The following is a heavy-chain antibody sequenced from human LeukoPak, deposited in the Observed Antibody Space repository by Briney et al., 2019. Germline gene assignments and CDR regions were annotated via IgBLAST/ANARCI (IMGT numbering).Heavy chain of an antibody. CDR2: INPNSGGT. D-gene: IGHD6-25*01. J-gene: IGHJ1*01. CDR1: GYTFTGYH. V-gene: IGHV1-2*02. CDR3: ARAGEISGSPREFQH. Sequence: ASVKVSCKASGYTFTGYHMHWVRQAPGQGLEWMGWINPNSGGTTYAQQFQGRVTLTGDTSIRTIYMDLSSLRSDDTAMYYCARAGEISGSPREFQHWGQGTLVTVSS.